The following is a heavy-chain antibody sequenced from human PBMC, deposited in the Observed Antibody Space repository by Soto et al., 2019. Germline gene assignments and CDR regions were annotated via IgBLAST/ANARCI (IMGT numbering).Heavy chain of an antibody. V-gene: IGHV1-69*13. CDR1: GGTVSSYA. Sequence: SVKVSRRASGGTVSSYAISWVRQAPGQGLEWMAGIIPIFGTANYAQKFQGRVTITADESTSTPYMELSSLRSEDTAVYYCVCWVVRGDSYGIDVWGQGTMVTVSS. J-gene: IGHJ6*01. D-gene: IGHD6-19*01. CDR2: IIPIFGTA. CDR3: VCWVVRGDSYGIDV.